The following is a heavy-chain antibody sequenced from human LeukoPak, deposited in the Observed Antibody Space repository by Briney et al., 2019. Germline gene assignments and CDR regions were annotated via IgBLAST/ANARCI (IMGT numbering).Heavy chain of an antibody. D-gene: IGHD2-2*02. CDR3: AKGDCSSTSCYTGYFDY. CDR1: GFTFSSYG. V-gene: IGHV3-30*18. J-gene: IGHJ4*02. CDR2: ISYDGSNK. Sequence: GGSLRLSCAASGFTFSSYGMHWVRQAPGKGLEWVAVISYDGSNKYYADSVKGRFTISRDNSKNTLYLQMNSLRAEDTAVYYCAKGDCSSTSCYTGYFDYWGQGTLVTVSS.